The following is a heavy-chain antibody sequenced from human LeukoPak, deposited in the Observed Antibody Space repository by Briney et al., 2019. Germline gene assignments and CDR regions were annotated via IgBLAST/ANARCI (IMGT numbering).Heavy chain of an antibody. CDR3: ARVRGSSSWYVDY. CDR1: GGSINSYY. Sequence: SETLSLTCTVSGGSINSYYWSWIRQPPGKGLEWMGEINHSGSTNYNPSLKSRVTISVDTSKNQFSLKLSSVTAADTAVYYCARVRGSSSWYVDYWGQGTLVTVSS. CDR2: INHSGST. D-gene: IGHD6-13*01. V-gene: IGHV4-34*01. J-gene: IGHJ4*02.